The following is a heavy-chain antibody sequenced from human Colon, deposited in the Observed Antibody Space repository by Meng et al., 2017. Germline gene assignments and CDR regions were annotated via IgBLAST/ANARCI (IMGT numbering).Heavy chain of an antibody. V-gene: IGHV3-23*01. CDR2: ISYGGDAT. CDR1: GFMFSAYA. D-gene: IGHD5-12*01. CDR3: AKDREVATITYYGLDV. Sequence: GESLKISCAASGFMFSAYAMTWVRQAPGKGLEWVSSISYGGDATYYADSVKGRFTISRDNSKNTVYLQMHNLRADDTAVYYCAKDREVATITYYGLDVWGEGTTVTVSS. J-gene: IGHJ6*04.